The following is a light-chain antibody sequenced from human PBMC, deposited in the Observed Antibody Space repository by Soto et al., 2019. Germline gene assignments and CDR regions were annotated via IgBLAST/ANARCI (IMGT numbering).Light chain of an antibody. CDR1: QSVSSNY. CDR3: QQYGSSPRLA. V-gene: IGKV3-20*01. J-gene: IGKJ4*01. CDR2: GAS. Sequence: EIVLTQSPGTLSLSPGDRATLSCRASQSVSSNYLAWYHQKPGQAPRLLLYGASSRATGIPDRFSGSGSGTDFTLSISRLEHEDVGVYYCQQYGSSPRLAFGGGTKVDLK.